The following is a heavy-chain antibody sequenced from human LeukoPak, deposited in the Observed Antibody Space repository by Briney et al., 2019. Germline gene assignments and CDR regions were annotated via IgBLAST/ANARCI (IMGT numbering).Heavy chain of an antibody. V-gene: IGHV1-2*02. Sequence: ASVKVSCKASGYTFTGYYMHWVRQAPGQGFEWMGWINPNSGGTNYAQKFQGRVTMTRDTSISTAYMELSRLRSDDTAVYYCARDGYYDSSGSSRAGYFDLWGRGTLVTVSS. J-gene: IGHJ2*01. CDR1: GYTFTGYY. D-gene: IGHD3-22*01. CDR2: INPNSGGT. CDR3: ARDGYYDSSGSSRAGYFDL.